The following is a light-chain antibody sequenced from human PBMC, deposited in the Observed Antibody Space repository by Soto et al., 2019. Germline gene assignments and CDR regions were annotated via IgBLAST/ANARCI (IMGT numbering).Light chain of an antibody. Sequence: EIVMTQSPATLSVSRGERATLSCRANRAISSNLAWYQQKPGQAPRLLIYGASTRATGIPDRFRGSGSGTEFTLTISGLQSEDFAVYYCQHYNNWLGTFGGGTKV. CDR1: RAISSN. CDR3: QHYNNWLGT. V-gene: IGKV3-15*01. CDR2: GAS. J-gene: IGKJ4*01.